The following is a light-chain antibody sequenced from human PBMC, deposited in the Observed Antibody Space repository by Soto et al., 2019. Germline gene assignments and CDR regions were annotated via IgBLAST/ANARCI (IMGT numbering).Light chain of an antibody. CDR2: EVS. CDR1: SSDVGGYNY. Sequence: QSVLTQPPSASGSPGQSVTISCTGTSSDVGGYNYVSWYQQHPGKAPKLMIYEVSKRPSGVPDRFSGSKSGNTASLTISGLQAEDEADYYCSSDTSTSAVLFGGGTQLTVL. CDR3: SSDTSTSAVL. V-gene: IGLV2-8*01. J-gene: IGLJ2*01.